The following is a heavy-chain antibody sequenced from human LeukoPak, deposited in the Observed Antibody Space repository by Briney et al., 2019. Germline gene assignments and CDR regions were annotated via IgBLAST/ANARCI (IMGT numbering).Heavy chain of an antibody. J-gene: IGHJ4*02. CDR1: GGSISSYY. Sequence: PSETLSLTCTVSGGSISSYYWSWLRQPAGKGLEWIGRIYTSGSTNYNPSLKSRVTMSVDTSKNQFSLKLSSVTAADTAVYYCASWGLQSAHDYWGQGTLVTVSS. V-gene: IGHV4-4*07. CDR3: ASWGLQSAHDY. D-gene: IGHD4-11*01. CDR2: IYTSGST.